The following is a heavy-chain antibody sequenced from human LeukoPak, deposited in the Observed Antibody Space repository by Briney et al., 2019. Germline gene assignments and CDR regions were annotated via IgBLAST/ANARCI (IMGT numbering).Heavy chain of an antibody. J-gene: IGHJ4*02. CDR3: ARDMGDCSSTSCRDH. Sequence: ASVKVSCKASGYTFTGHSMYWVRQAPGQGLEWMGWIKPNSGGTNYAQKFQGRVTMTRDTSISTAYMELSRLRSDDTAVYYCARDMGDCSSTSCRDHWGQGTLVTVSS. D-gene: IGHD2-2*01. CDR2: IKPNSGGT. V-gene: IGHV1-2*02. CDR1: GYTFTGHS.